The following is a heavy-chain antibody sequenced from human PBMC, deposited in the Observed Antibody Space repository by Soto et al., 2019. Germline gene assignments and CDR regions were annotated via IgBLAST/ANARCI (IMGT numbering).Heavy chain of an antibody. D-gene: IGHD6-13*01. CDR1: GYTFTSYG. J-gene: IGHJ4*02. CDR2: ISAYNGNT. Sequence: ASVKVSCKASGYTFTSYGISWVRQAPGQGLEWMGWISAYNGNTNYAQKLKGRVTMTTDTSTSTAYMELRSLRSDDTAVYYCARNPIAAAAKYYFDYWGQGTLVTVSS. V-gene: IGHV1-18*01. CDR3: ARNPIAAAAKYYFDY.